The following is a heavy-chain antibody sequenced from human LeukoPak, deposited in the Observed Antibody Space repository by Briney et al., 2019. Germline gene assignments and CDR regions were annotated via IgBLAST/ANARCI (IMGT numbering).Heavy chain of an antibody. CDR3: ARDKRVAAAGLFDY. CDR2: INPNSGGT. CDR1: GYTFTGYY. D-gene: IGHD6-13*01. Sequence: GASVKVSCKASGYTFTGYYMHWVRQAPGQGLEWMGWINPNSGGTNYAQKFQGRVTMTRDTSISTAYMELSGLRSDDTAVYYCARDKRVAAAGLFDYWGQGTLVTVSS. V-gene: IGHV1-2*02. J-gene: IGHJ4*02.